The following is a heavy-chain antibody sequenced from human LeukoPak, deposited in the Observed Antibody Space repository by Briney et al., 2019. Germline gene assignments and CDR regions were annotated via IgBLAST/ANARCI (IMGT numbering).Heavy chain of an antibody. Sequence: GGSLRLSCAASGFTFSSYAMHWVRRAPGKGLEWVAVISYDGSNKYYADSVKGRFTISRDNAKNSLYLQMNSLRVEDTAVYYCARGVVVTASNWYFDLWGRGTLVTVSS. CDR1: GFTFSSYA. CDR3: ARGVVVTASNWYFDL. V-gene: IGHV3-30-3*01. D-gene: IGHD2-21*02. J-gene: IGHJ2*01. CDR2: ISYDGSNK.